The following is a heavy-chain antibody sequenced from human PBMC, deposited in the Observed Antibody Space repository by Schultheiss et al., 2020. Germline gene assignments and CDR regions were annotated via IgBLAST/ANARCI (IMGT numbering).Heavy chain of an antibody. Sequence: GGSLRLSCAASGFTFSSYGMHWVRQAPGKGLEWVAVISYDGSNKYYADSVKGRFTISRDNSKNTLYLQMNSLRAEDTAVYYCARDQDYCSGGSCYANFDYYYYYMDVWGKGTTVTVSS. CDR1: GFTFSSYG. V-gene: IGHV3-30*03. CDR2: ISYDGSNK. CDR3: ARDQDYCSGGSCYANFDYYYYYMDV. J-gene: IGHJ6*03. D-gene: IGHD2-15*01.